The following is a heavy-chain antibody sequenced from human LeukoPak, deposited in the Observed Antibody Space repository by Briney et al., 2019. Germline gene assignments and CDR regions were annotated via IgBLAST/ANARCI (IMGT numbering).Heavy chain of an antibody. CDR2: IDPNSGAT. J-gene: IGHJ4*02. V-gene: IGHV1-2*02. Sequence: ASGNLSCKPAGYTFPYYIHWVRQAPGQGREWMGWIDPNSGATISAHTFQCRVSMTKYTSFTTVYMELSTLKSDDTAVYYCARDNYGRLDYWGQGSLVTVSS. D-gene: IGHD3-10*01. CDR1: GYTFPYY. CDR3: ARDNYGRLDY.